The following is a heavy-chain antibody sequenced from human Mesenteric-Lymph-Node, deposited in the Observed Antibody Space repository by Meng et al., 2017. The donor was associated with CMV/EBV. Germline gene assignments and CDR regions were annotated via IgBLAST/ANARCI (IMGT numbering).Heavy chain of an antibody. D-gene: IGHD3-22*01. J-gene: IGHJ4*02. CDR3: ATGIGSSGF. V-gene: IGHV3-7*01. CDR1: GFTFSSYC. Sequence: GESLKISCAASGFTFSSYCMSWVRQATEKGLEWVANINQDGSEKYYVDSVKGRFTITRDNAKNSLYLQMNSLRAEDTAVYYCATGIGSSGFWGQGTLVTVSS. CDR2: INQDGSEK.